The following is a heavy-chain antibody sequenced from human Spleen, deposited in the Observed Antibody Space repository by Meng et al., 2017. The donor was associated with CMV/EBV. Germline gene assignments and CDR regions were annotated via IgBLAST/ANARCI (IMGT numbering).Heavy chain of an antibody. D-gene: IGHD1-7*01. CDR1: SISSGDYY. V-gene: IGHV4-30-4*08. Sequence: SISSGDYYWSWIRQPPGKGLEWIGYIYYSGSTYYNPSLKSRVTISVDTSKNQFSLKLSSVTAADTAVYYCARSPSAITGTTSRWFDPWGQGTLVTVSS. CDR2: IYYSGST. CDR3: ARSPSAITGTTSRWFDP. J-gene: IGHJ5*02.